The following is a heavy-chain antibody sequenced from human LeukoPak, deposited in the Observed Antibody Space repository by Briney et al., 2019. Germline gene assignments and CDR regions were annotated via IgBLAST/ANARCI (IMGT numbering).Heavy chain of an antibody. J-gene: IGHJ4*02. CDR1: GYSISSGYY. V-gene: IGHV4-38-2*01. D-gene: IGHD6-19*01. CDR3: ARHSAYSSGWDFGY. Sequence: PSETLSLTCAVSGYSISSGYYWGWIRQPPGQGLEWIGSIYHSGSTYYNPSLKSRVTISVDTSKNQFSLKLSSVTAADTAVYYCARHSAYSSGWDFGYWGQGTLVTVSS. CDR2: IYHSGST.